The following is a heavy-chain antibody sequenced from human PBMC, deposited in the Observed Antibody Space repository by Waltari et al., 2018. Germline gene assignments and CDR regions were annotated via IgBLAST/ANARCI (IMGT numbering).Heavy chain of an antibody. CDR3: APIGDYYDSSGYQSVFDY. Sequence: EVQLLESGGGLVQPGGSLRLSCAASGFTFSSYAMSWVRPAPGTGLEWVSAISGSGGSTYYADSVKGRFTISRDNSKNTLYLQMNSLRAEDTAVYYCAPIGDYYDSSGYQSVFDYWGQGTLVTVSS. CDR2: ISGSGGST. D-gene: IGHD3-22*01. V-gene: IGHV3-23*01. CDR1: GFTFSSYA. J-gene: IGHJ4*02.